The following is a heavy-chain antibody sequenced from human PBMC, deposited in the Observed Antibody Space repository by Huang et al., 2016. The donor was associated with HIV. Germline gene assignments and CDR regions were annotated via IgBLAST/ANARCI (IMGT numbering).Heavy chain of an antibody. D-gene: IGHD3-10*01. J-gene: IGHJ4*02. CDR1: GGSITDSNYY. CDR2: IDYSGDT. CDR3: ARHFGSWSGYFDS. V-gene: IGHV4-39*01. Sequence: QLQLQESGPGLVRPSETLSLICTVSGGSITDSNYYWGWIRQPPGKGLEWIGSIDYSGDTDYNPSLKSRVTMSVDTSKNRVSLDSRSVAVADTAIYYCARHFGSWSGYFDSWGQGTLVPVSS.